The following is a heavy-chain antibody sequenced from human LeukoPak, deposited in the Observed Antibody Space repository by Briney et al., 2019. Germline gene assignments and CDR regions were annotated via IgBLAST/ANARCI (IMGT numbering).Heavy chain of an antibody. CDR2: IKTDGSEK. Sequence: GGSLRLSCEGSGFTFSNYWMGGVGQAPGKGLQWVANIKTDGSEKYYVDSVKGRFTISRGNTKNSRYLQMNSLGAGDTAVYFFAKGPSPVTDKLGPWYFDLWGRGTLVTVSS. CDR1: GFTFSNYW. CDR3: AKGPSPVTDKLGPWYFDL. D-gene: IGHD4-17*01. V-gene: IGHV3-7*03. J-gene: IGHJ2*01.